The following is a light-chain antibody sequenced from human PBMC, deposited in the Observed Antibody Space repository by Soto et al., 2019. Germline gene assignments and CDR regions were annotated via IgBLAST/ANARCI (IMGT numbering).Light chain of an antibody. Sequence: QSVLTQPASVPASPGQSITISCTGTSSEHGGNKYVSWYQQHPGKAPKLLIFDVSNRPSGVSDRFSGSNSGYTASLTLSGLQAEDEADYYCTSYSRYSVLVFGGGTKFTVL. CDR3: TSYSRYSVLV. J-gene: IGLJ3*02. CDR2: DVS. CDR1: SSEHGGNKY. V-gene: IGLV2-14*01.